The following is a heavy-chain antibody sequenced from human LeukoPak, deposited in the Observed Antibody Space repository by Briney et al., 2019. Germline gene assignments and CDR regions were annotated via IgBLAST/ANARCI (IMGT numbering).Heavy chain of an antibody. CDR1: GGSISSYY. J-gene: IGHJ3*02. D-gene: IGHD2-21*02. Sequence: SETLSLTCTVSGGSISSYYWSWIRQPPGKGLEWIGYIYYSGSTNYNPSLKSRVTISVDTSKNQFSLKLSSVTAADTTVYYCAREKDCGGDCYRVGAFDIWGQGTMVTVSS. CDR2: IYYSGST. CDR3: AREKDCGGDCYRVGAFDI. V-gene: IGHV4-59*01.